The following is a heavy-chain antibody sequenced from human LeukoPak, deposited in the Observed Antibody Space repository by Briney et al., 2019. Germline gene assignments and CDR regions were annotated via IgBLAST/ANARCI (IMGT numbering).Heavy chain of an antibody. V-gene: IGHV1-24*01. CDR2: FDPEDGET. CDR3: ARDQGIAAAGWGYFDY. D-gene: IGHD6-13*01. CDR1: GYTLTELS. Sequence: ASVKVSCKVSGYTLTELSMHWVRQAPGKGLEWMGGFDPEDGETIYAQKFQGRVTMTEDTSTDTAYMELSSLRSEDTAVYYCARDQGIAAAGWGYFDYWGRGTLVTVSS. J-gene: IGHJ4*02.